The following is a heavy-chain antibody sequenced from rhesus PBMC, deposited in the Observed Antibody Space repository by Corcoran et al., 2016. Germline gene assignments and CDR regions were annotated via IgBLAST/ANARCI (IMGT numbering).Heavy chain of an antibody. V-gene: IGHV4-80*01. CDR1: GASISSYW. CDR2: INGNSGST. Sequence: QVQLQESGPGLVKPSETLSLTCAVSGASISSYWWSWIRQPPGKGLEWIGEINGNSGSTNYNPSLKSRVTICKYASKNQFSLKRSAVTAADTAVYYCARVLPGTVAVDYWGQGVLVTVSS. CDR3: ARVLPGTVAVDY. J-gene: IGHJ4*01. D-gene: IGHD4-29*01.